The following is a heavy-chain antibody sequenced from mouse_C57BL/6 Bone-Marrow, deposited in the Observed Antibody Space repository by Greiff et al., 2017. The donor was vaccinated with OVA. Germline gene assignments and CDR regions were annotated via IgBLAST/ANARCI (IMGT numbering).Heavy chain of an antibody. CDR3: ARRIPYYYCSRGYDDMDY. J-gene: IGHJ4*01. CDR2: IHPNIGSS. Sequence: QVQLQQPGAELVQPGASVKLSCKASGYTFTSYRMHWVKQRPGQGLEWIGMIHPNIGSSNSNEKFKSKATLTVAKSSSTAYMQLSSLTAEDSAGYYCARRIPYYYCSRGYDDMDYWGQGTSVTVSS. CDR1: GYTFTSYR. V-gene: IGHV1-64*01. D-gene: IGHD1-1*01.